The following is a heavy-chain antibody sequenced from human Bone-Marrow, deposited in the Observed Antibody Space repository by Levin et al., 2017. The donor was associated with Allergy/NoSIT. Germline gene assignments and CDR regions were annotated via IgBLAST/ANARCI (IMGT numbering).Heavy chain of an antibody. CDR1: GYSISSGDY. D-gene: IGHD3-3*01. V-gene: IGHV4-38-2*02. CDR3: ARLNTAYDFAFDY. Sequence: SETLSLTCNVSGYSISSGDYWGWIRQPPGKGLEWIGSVYRYGSTYYNPSLKSRVSMSVDTSKNQFSLTLSSVTAADTAVYFCARLNTAYDFAFDYWGQGTLVTVPS. J-gene: IGHJ4*02. CDR2: VYRYGST.